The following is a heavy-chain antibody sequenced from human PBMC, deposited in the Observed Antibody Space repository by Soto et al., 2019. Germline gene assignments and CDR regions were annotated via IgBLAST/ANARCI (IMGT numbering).Heavy chain of an antibody. J-gene: IGHJ4*02. D-gene: IGHD2-15*01. Sequence: QITLKESGPTLVKPTQTLTLTCTFSGFSLSTSGVGVGWIRQPPGKALEWLALIYWDDDKSYSPSLKSRLTITKDTSNNQVVLTMTNMDPVDTATYYCAPFPHYCSGGSCYSYYFDYWGQGTLVTVSS. CDR2: IYWDDDK. V-gene: IGHV2-5*02. CDR3: APFPHYCSGGSCYSYYFDY. CDR1: GFSLSTSGVG.